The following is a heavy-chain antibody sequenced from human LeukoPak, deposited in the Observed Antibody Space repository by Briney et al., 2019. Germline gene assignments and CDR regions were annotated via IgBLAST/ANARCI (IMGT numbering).Heavy chain of an antibody. CDR1: GGSISSYY. CDR3: ARHPRIAARFYYYYMDV. V-gene: IGHV4-4*07. Sequence: PSETLSLTCTVSGGSISSYYWSWIRQPAGKGLEWIERIYTSGSTNYNPSLKSRVTISVDTSKNQFSLKLSSVTAADTAVYYCARHPRIAARFYYYYMDVWGKGTTVTVSS. J-gene: IGHJ6*03. CDR2: IYTSGST. D-gene: IGHD6-6*01.